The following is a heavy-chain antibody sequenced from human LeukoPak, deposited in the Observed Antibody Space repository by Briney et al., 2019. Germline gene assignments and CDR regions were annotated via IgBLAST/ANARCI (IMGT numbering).Heavy chain of an antibody. Sequence: SETLSLTCAVYGGSFSGYYWSWIRQPPGKGLEWIGEINHSGGTKYNPSLKSRVTISVDTSKNQFSLKLSSVTAADRAVYYCARHGYIEGNWFDPWGQGTLVTVSS. V-gene: IGHV4-34*01. D-gene: IGHD5-24*01. CDR2: INHSGGT. CDR3: ARHGYIEGNWFDP. CDR1: GGSFSGYY. J-gene: IGHJ5*02.